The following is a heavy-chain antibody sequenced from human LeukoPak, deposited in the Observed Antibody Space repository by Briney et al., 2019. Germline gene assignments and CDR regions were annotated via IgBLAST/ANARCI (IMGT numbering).Heavy chain of an antibody. CDR1: GGSICSYY. D-gene: IGHD6-19*01. V-gene: IGHV4-59*01. J-gene: IGHJ4*02. CDR3: ARVIGQWLTYYYFDY. CDR2: IYYSGST. Sequence: SETLSLTCTVSGGSICSYYWSWIRKPLGKGLEWIGYIYYSGSTNYNPSLKSRVTISVDTSKNQFSLKLSSVTAADTAVYYCARVIGQWLTYYYFDYWGQGTLVTVSS.